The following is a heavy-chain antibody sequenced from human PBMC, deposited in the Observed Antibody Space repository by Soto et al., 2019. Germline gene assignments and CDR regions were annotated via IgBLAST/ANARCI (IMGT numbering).Heavy chain of an antibody. J-gene: IGHJ4*02. CDR1: GGSVSSGSYY. D-gene: IGHD3-22*01. CDR3: ARDPYDSSGYYWAGN. Sequence: QVQLQESGPGLVKPSETLSLTCTVSGGSVSSGSYYWSWIRQPPGKGLEWIGYIYYSGSTNYNPSHKSRVTISVNTSKNQFTQKLSSVTAADTAVYYCARDPYDSSGYYWAGNWGQGTLVTVSS. V-gene: IGHV4-61*01. CDR2: IYYSGST.